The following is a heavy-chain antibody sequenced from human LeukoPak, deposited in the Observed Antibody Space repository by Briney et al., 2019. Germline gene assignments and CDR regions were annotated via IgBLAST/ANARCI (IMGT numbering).Heavy chain of an antibody. V-gene: IGHV3-48*03. CDR3: ARRRGGLGSYSDAFDI. CDR1: GFTFSSSE. D-gene: IGHD3-10*01. J-gene: IGHJ3*02. Sequence: GGSLRLSCAASGFTFSSSEMNWVRQAPGKGLEWVSYISSLGTKIYYADSVKGRFTISRDNAKNSLYLQMNSLRAGDTALYYCARRRGGLGSYSDAFDIWGQGTMVTVSS. CDR2: ISSLGTKI.